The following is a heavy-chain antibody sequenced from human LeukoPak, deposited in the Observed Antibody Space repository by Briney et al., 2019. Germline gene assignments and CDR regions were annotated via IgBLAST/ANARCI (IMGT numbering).Heavy chain of an antibody. J-gene: IGHJ4*02. CDR1: GLTFRNYA. D-gene: IGHD5-12*01. CDR3: AKEDTGYDLDY. V-gene: IGHV3-30-3*01. CDR2: ISSDGSNR. Sequence: GGSLRLSCTASGLTFRNYAMQWVRQAPGKGLEWVTVISSDGSNRFYTDSVKGRFTISRDNSRDTLYLQMNSLRADDTAVYYCAKEDTGYDLDYWGQGTLVTVSS.